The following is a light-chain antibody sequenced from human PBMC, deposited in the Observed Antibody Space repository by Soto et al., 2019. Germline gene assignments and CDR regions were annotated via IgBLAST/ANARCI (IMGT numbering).Light chain of an antibody. J-gene: IGKJ2*01. Sequence: DIVLTQTPLSSPVTLGQPASISCRSSESLLHSDGKTYLSWLQQRPGQPPRLLIYKVSNRLSGVPDRLSGSGAGTDFTLKISRVEADDVGVYYCFQATQYPPYTFGQGTKLEIE. CDR3: FQATQYPPYT. V-gene: IGKV2-24*01. CDR2: KVS. CDR1: ESLLHSDGKTY.